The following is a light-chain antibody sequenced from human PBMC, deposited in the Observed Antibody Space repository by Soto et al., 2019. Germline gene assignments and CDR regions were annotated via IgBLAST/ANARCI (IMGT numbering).Light chain of an antibody. CDR2: DAS. Sequence: EIVLTQSPATLSLSPGERATLSCRASQSVSNSLAWYQQKPGQAPRLLIYDASNMATGIPARFSGSGSGIDFTLTISSLEPEDFAVYYCQQRVNWPLTFGGGTKVEI. CDR3: QQRVNWPLT. CDR1: QSVSNS. V-gene: IGKV3-11*01. J-gene: IGKJ4*01.